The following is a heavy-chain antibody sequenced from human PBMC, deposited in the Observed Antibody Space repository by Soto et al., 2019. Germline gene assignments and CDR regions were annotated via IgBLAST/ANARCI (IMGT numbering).Heavy chain of an antibody. V-gene: IGHV1-8*01. CDR3: ARGPLLRYFHWLLGPVRMAFDI. Sequence: ASLKVSCKASGYTFTSYDINWVRQATGQGLEWMGWMNPNSGNTGYAQKFQGRVTMTRNTSISTAYMELSSLRSEDTAAYYCARGPLLRYFHWLLGPVRMAFDIWG. CDR2: MNPNSGNT. CDR1: GYTFTSYD. J-gene: IGHJ3*02. D-gene: IGHD3-9*01.